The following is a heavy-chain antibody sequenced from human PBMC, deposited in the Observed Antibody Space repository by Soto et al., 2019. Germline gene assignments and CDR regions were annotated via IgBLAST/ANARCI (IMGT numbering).Heavy chain of an antibody. V-gene: IGHV1-69*13. Sequence: GASVKVSCKASGGTFSSYAISWVRQAPGQGLEWMGGIIPIFGTANYAQKFQGRVTITADESTSTAYMELSSLRSEDTAVYYCARAYGDFDNWCCPWGQETLVTVSS. CDR1: GGTFSSYA. CDR2: IIPIFGTA. CDR3: ARAYGDFDNWCCP. J-gene: IGHJ5*02. D-gene: IGHD4-17*01.